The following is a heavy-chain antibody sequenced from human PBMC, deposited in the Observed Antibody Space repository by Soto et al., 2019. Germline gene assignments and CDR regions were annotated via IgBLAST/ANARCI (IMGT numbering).Heavy chain of an antibody. D-gene: IGHD2-2*01. Sequence: QVQLVESGGGVVQPGRSLRLSCAASGFTFSSYAMHWVRQAPGKGLEWVAVISYDGSNKYYADSGKGRFTISRDNSKNTLYLQMNSLRAEDTAVYYCARDMGQGYCSSTSWRCGGIDVWGQGTTVTLSS. J-gene: IGHJ6*02. CDR1: GFTFSSYA. V-gene: IGHV3-30-3*01. CDR2: ISYDGSNK. CDR3: ARDMGQGYCSSTSWRCGGIDV.